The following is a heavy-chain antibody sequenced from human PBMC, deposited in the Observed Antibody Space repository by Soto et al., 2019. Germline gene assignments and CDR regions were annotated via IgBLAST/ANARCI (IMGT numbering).Heavy chain of an antibody. Sequence: SETLSLTCTVSGGSISRSNYYWGWIRQPPGKGLEWIGSIYYSGSTYYNPSLKSRVTISVDTSKNQFSLKLSSVTAADTAVYYWARDQSSGYNYLDYWGQGTLVTVSS. CDR1: GGSISRSNYY. V-gene: IGHV4-39*02. D-gene: IGHD3-22*01. CDR2: IYYSGST. CDR3: ARDQSSGYNYLDY. J-gene: IGHJ4*02.